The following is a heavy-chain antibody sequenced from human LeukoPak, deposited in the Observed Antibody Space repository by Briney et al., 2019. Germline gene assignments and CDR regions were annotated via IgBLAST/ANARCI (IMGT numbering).Heavy chain of an antibody. J-gene: IGHJ4*02. CDR3: ARDFSHRYNYDSSGYYLLFNY. CDR2: ISAYNGNT. D-gene: IGHD3-22*01. CDR1: GYIFTSYG. Sequence: GASVKVSCKASGYIFTSYGISWVRQAPGQGLEWMGWISAYNGNTNYAQKLQGRVTMTRDTSTNTAYMELRSLKSDDTAVYYCARDFSHRYNYDSSGYYLLFNYWGQGTLVTVSS. V-gene: IGHV1-18*01.